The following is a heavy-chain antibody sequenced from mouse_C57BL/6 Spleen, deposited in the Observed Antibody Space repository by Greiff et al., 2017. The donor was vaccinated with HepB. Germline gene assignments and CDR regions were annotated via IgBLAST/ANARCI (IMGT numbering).Heavy chain of an antibody. J-gene: IGHJ4*01. CDR2: IDPSDSYT. CDR3: ARGRQMDY. V-gene: IGHV1-50*01. D-gene: IGHD3-2*01. Sequence: VQLQQPGAELVKPGASVKLSCKASGYTFTSYWMQWVKQRPGQGLEWIGEIDPSDSYTNYNQKFKGKATLTVDTSSSTAYMQLSSLTSEDSAVYYCARGRQMDYWGQGTSVTVSS. CDR1: GYTFTSYW.